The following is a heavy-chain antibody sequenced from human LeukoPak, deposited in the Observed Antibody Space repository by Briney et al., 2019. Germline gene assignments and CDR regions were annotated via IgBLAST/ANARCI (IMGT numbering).Heavy chain of an antibody. CDR1: GFTFSSYG. V-gene: IGHV3-23*01. J-gene: IGHJ4*02. D-gene: IGHD4-23*01. CDR2: ISGNAADT. CDR3: AKGEEGGNDY. Sequence: GGSLRLSCVASGFTFSSYGMSWVRQAPGKGLEWVSAISGNAADTFYADSVKGRFTISRDNSKNTLYLQMNSLRAEDTAVYYCAKGEEGGNDYWGQGTLVTVSS.